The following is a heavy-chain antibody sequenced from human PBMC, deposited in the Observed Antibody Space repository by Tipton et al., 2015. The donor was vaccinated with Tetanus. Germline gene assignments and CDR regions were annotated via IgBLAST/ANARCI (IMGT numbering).Heavy chain of an antibody. V-gene: IGHV3-11*01. Sequence: SLRLSCAASGFSLSDYWMSWIRQTPGKGLEWVAYISASGHPIFYTDSVKGRFTISTDNTKNHLYLQMNSLRVEDTSLYFCARDNYDSKDFSDYWGQGALITVSS. D-gene: IGHD3-3*01. CDR2: ISASGHPI. CDR1: GFSLSDYW. CDR3: ARDNYDSKDFSDY. J-gene: IGHJ4*02.